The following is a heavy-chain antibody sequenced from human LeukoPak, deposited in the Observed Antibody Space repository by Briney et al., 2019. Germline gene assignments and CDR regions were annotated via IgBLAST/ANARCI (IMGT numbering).Heavy chain of an antibody. J-gene: IGHJ6*03. CDR1: GFIFSNYA. Sequence: GGSLRLSCAASGFIFSNYALAWVRQAPGKGLEWVSGISRIGGSTHYADSVKGRFTISRDNSKNTLYLQMNSLRAEDTAVYYCAKAGGYDYYYYMDVWGKGTTVTVSS. V-gene: IGHV3-23*01. CDR3: AKAGGYDYYYYMDV. CDR2: ISRIGGST. D-gene: IGHD5-12*01.